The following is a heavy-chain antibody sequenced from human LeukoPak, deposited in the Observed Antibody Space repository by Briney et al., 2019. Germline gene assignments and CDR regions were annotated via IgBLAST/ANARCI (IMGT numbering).Heavy chain of an antibody. V-gene: IGHV4-31*03. CDR1: GGSLSSGGYY. Sequence: SQTLSLTCTVSGGSLSSGGYYWRWIRQHPGKGLEWIGYIYYSGSTYYNPSLKSRVTISVDTSKNQFSLKLSSVTAADTAVYYCARDRDYDYIWGTYRVFDYWGQGTLVTVSS. D-gene: IGHD3-16*02. CDR2: IYYSGST. CDR3: ARDRDYDYIWGTYRVFDY. J-gene: IGHJ4*02.